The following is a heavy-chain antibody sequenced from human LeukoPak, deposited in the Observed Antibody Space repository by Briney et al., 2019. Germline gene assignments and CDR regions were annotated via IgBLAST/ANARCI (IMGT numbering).Heavy chain of an antibody. J-gene: IGHJ3*02. V-gene: IGHV1-46*01. CDR3: ARTRWYCSGGSCYPGAFDI. D-gene: IGHD2-15*01. CDR1: GYTFTSYY. Sequence: ASVKVSCKASGYTFTSYYMHWVRQAPGQGLEWMGIISPSGGSTSYAQKFQGRVTMTRDMSTSTVYMELSSLRSEDTAVYYCARTRWYCSGGSCYPGAFDIWGQGTMVTVSS. CDR2: ISPSGGST.